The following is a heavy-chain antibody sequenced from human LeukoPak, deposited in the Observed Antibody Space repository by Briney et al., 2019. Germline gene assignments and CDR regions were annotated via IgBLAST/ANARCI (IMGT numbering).Heavy chain of an antibody. D-gene: IGHD3-22*01. CDR1: GYTFTSYD. J-gene: IGHJ4*02. Sequence: GASVKVSCKASGYTFTSYDINWVRQATGQGLEWMGWMNPNSSNTGYAQKFQGRDTMTRNTSISTAYMELSSLRSEDTAVYYCATSPSYYYDSSGYPDYWGQGTLVTVSS. CDR2: MNPNSSNT. V-gene: IGHV1-8*01. CDR3: ATSPSYYYDSSGYPDY.